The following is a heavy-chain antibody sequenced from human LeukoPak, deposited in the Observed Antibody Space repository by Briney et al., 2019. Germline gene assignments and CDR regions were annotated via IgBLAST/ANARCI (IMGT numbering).Heavy chain of an antibody. CDR2: ISAYNGNT. CDR1: GYTFTSYG. J-gene: IGHJ3*02. D-gene: IGHD6-13*01. Sequence: GASVKVSCKASGYTFTSYGISWVRQAPGQGLEWMGWISAYNGNTNYAQKFQGRVTITADESTSTAYMELSSLRSEDTAVYYCAKGGQLDAFDIWGQGTMVTVSS. CDR3: AKGGQLDAFDI. V-gene: IGHV1-18*01.